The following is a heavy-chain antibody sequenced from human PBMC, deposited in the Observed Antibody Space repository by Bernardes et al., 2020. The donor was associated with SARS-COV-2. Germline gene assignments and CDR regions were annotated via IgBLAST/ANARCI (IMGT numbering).Heavy chain of an antibody. J-gene: IGHJ3*02. V-gene: IGHV1-2*02. D-gene: IGHD6-19*01. CDR3: ARDKGLIAVAVDAFEI. CDR1: GYTFTGYY. Sequence: ASVKVSCKASGYTFTGYYMHWVRQAPGQGLEWMGWINPNSGGTNYAQKFQGRVTMTRDTSISTAYMELSRLRSDDTAVYYWARDKGLIAVAVDAFEIWGQGTMVTVSS. CDR2: INPNSGGT.